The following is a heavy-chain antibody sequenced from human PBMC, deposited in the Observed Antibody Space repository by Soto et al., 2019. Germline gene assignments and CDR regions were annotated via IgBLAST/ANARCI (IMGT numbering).Heavy chain of an antibody. V-gene: IGHV4-39*01. Sequence: SETLSLTCTVSGGSISSSSYYWGWIRQPPGKGLEWIGSIYYSGSTYYNPSLKSRVTISVDTSKNQFSLKLSSVTAADTAVYYCATQGVSNYDAFDIWGQGTMVTVSS. J-gene: IGHJ3*02. CDR2: IYYSGST. CDR3: ATQGVSNYDAFDI. CDR1: GGSISSSSYY. D-gene: IGHD1-1*01.